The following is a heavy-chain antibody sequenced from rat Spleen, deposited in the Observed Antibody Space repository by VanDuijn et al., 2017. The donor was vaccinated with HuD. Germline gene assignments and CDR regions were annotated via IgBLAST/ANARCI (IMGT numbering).Heavy chain of an antibody. CDR1: GFTFSDYY. V-gene: IGHV5-20*01. CDR2: ISYDGGNT. D-gene: IGHD4-3*01. J-gene: IGHJ4*01. CDR3: ARHNSGYGVMDA. Sequence: EVQLVESGGGLVQPGRSLKLSCAASGFTFSDYYMAWVRQAPTKGLEWVASISYDGGNTYYRDSVKGRFTISRDNAKSSLYLQMDSLRSEDTSTYYCARHNSGYGVMDAWGQGASVTVSS.